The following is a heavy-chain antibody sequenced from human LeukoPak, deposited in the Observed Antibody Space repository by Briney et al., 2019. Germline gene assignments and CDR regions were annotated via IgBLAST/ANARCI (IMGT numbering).Heavy chain of an antibody. Sequence: SETLSLTCTVSGGSISSGSYYWSWIRQPAGKGLEWIGRIYTSGSTNYNPSLKSRVTISVDTSKNQFSLKLSSVTAADTAVYYCARGYGDYPYDYYYYMDLWGKRTTVTVSS. J-gene: IGHJ6*03. D-gene: IGHD4-17*01. V-gene: IGHV4-61*02. CDR3: ARGYGDYPYDYYYYMDL. CDR1: GGSISSGSYY. CDR2: IYTSGST.